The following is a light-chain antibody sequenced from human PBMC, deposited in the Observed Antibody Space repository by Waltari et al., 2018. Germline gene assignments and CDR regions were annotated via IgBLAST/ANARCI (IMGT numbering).Light chain of an antibody. CDR3: QNHERLPAK. Sequence: EVVLTQSPGTLSLSPGERATLSCRASQSVSKYLAWYQQRPGQAPRLRIYAASTRATGIPDRFSGSGYGTDFSLTISRPEPEDFAVYYCQNHERLPAKFGQGTKVEIK. J-gene: IGKJ1*01. CDR1: QSVSKY. CDR2: AAS. V-gene: IGKV3-20*01.